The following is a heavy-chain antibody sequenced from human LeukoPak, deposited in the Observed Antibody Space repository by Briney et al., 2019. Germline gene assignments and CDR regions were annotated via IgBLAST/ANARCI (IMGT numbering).Heavy chain of an antibody. Sequence: GGSLRLSCAASGFTFSSYSMNWVRQAPGKGLEWVSSITSSSNYIYYADSVKGRFTISRDNAKNSLFLQMNSLRAEDTAVYYCASGLRYFDWLLPAFDYWGQGTLVTVSS. CDR1: GFTFSSYS. D-gene: IGHD3-9*01. V-gene: IGHV3-21*01. CDR2: ITSSSNYI. J-gene: IGHJ4*02. CDR3: ASGLRYFDWLLPAFDY.